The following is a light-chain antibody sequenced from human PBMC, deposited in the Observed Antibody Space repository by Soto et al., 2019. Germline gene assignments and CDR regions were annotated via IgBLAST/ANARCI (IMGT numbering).Light chain of an antibody. J-gene: IGKJ4*01. Sequence: ETVLTQSPATLSLSPGERATLSCRASRSISTYLAWYQQKPGQAPRLLIYEALNRATGIPARFSGSGSGTDFTLTISSLEPEDFAVYYCQQYGHSLTFGGGTKVEI. V-gene: IGKV3-11*01. CDR2: EAL. CDR1: RSISTY. CDR3: QQYGHSLT.